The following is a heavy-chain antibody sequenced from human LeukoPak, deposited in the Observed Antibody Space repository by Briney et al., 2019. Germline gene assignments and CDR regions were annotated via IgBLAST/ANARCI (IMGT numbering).Heavy chain of an antibody. CDR2: ISSSSSYI. D-gene: IGHD3-22*01. CDR3: ATHDSCGYFAFDI. Sequence: GGSLRLSCAASGFTFSSYSMNWVRQAPGKGLEWVSSISSSSSYIYYADSVKGRFTISRDNAKNSLYLQMNSLRAEDTAVYYCATHDSCGYFAFDIWGQGTMVTVSS. J-gene: IGHJ3*02. CDR1: GFTFSSYS. V-gene: IGHV3-21*01.